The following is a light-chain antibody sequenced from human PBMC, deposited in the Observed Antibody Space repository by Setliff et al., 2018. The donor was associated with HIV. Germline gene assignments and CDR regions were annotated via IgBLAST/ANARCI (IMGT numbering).Light chain of an antibody. V-gene: IGLV2-14*01. J-gene: IGLJ1*01. CDR2: EVN. Sequence: QSALTQPASVSGSPGQSIAISCTGTNSDVGGYNFVSWYQQHPGKAPKVMLYEVNNRPSGVSNRFSGSKSGNTASLTISGLQAEDEADYYCSSYASSNTLPFGTGTKVTVL. CDR3: SSYASSNTLP. CDR1: NSDVGGYNF.